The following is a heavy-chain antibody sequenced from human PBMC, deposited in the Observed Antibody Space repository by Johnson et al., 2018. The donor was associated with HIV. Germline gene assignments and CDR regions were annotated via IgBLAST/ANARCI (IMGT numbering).Heavy chain of an antibody. CDR3: AKDRSMDDAFDV. V-gene: IGHV3-66*02. CDR2: IYSGGST. Sequence: VQLVESGGGVVQPGGSLRLSCAASGFTVSSNYMSWVRQAPGKGLEWVSVIYSGGSTYYADSVEGRFTLARDNSTNTLSPHMNSLRAEDTVLYYCAKDRSMDDAFDVWGQGTMVTVSS. J-gene: IGHJ3*01. CDR1: GFTVSSNY. D-gene: IGHD1-26*01.